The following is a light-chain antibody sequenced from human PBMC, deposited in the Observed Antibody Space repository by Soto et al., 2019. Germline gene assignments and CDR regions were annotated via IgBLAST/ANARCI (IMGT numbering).Light chain of an antibody. CDR3: SSYTSTNPVV. V-gene: IGLV2-14*01. Sequence: QSALTQPASVSGSPGQSITISCTGTSSDIGAYNYVSWYQQHPGKAPKLMIYVVTNRPSGVSNRFSGSKSGNTASLTISGLQADDEADYYCSSYTSTNPVVFGGGTKLTVL. CDR1: SSDIGAYNY. J-gene: IGLJ3*02. CDR2: VVT.